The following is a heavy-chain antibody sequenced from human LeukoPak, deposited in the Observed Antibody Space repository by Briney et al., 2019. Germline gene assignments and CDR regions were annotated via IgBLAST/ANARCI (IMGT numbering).Heavy chain of an antibody. Sequence: GGSLRLSCAASGFTFSVSAMHWVRQASGKGLEWVGRIRSKASNYATAYAASLKGRFTISRDDSKNTAYLQMNSLKTEDTAVYYCTSSMDIATITYYWGQGTPVSVSS. V-gene: IGHV3-73*01. CDR1: GFTFSVSA. CDR3: TSSMDIATITYY. D-gene: IGHD5-24*01. J-gene: IGHJ4*02. CDR2: IRSKASNYAT.